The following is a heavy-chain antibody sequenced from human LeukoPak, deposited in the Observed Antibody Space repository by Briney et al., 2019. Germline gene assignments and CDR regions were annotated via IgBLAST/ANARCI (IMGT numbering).Heavy chain of an antibody. J-gene: IGHJ6*02. CDR1: GFTFSSYA. Sequence: GGSLRLSCAASGFTFSSYAMHWVRQAPGKGLEWVAVTSCDGSNKYYADSVKGRFTISRDNSKNTLYLQMNSLRAEDTAVYYCARDKTMIVVVTYYYGMDVWGQGTTVTVSS. CDR2: TSCDGSNK. V-gene: IGHV3-30-3*01. D-gene: IGHD3-22*01. CDR3: ARDKTMIVVVTYYYGMDV.